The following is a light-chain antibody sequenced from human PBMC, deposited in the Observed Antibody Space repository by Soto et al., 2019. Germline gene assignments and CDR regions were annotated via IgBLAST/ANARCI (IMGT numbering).Light chain of an antibody. CDR2: NNN. V-gene: IGLV1-40*01. CDR1: SSNIGAGYD. Sequence: QSVLTQPPSVSGAPGQRVTISCTGNSSNIGAGYDVHWYQQLPGTAPKLLIYNNNNRPSGVPDRFSGSKSGTSASLAITGLKAEDEADYYCQSYDTSLSGSGVFGTGTKVTVL. CDR3: QSYDTSLSGSGV. J-gene: IGLJ1*01.